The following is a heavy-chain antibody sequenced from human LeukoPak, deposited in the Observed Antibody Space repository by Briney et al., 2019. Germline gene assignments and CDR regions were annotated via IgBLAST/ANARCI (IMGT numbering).Heavy chain of an antibody. CDR2: IFNSGDT. Sequence: PGGSLKLSCAASGFTISSNYMNWVRQAPGKGLEWVSVIFNSGDTYYADSVKGRFTISRDTSKNTLYLQMNSLRVDDTAVYYCARDPAPATGAFDIWGRGTMVIIS. CDR3: ARDPAPATGAFDI. V-gene: IGHV3-53*01. J-gene: IGHJ3*02. D-gene: IGHD1-1*01. CDR1: GFTISSNY.